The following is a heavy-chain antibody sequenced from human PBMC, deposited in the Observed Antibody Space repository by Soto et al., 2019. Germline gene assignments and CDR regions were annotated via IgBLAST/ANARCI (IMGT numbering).Heavy chain of an antibody. CDR1: GFTFNSHA. D-gene: IGHD6-19*01. V-gene: IGHV3-23*01. J-gene: IGHJ4*02. Sequence: GGSLRLSCSASGFTFNSHAMSWVRQTPGTGLEWVSGISGGGATTYYAASVKGRFTISRDNSKNTLYLQINSLRAEDTALYYCAKQAGYSSDPFDYWGQGTRVTVSS. CDR3: AKQAGYSSDPFDY. CDR2: ISGGGATT.